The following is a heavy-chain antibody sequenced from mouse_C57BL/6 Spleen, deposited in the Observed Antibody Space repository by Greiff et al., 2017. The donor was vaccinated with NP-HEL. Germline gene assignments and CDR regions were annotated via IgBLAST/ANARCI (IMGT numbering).Heavy chain of an antibody. CDR3: ARSDGYYYAMDY. Sequence: QVHVKQPGAELVRPGSSVKLSCKASGYTFTSYWMHWVKQRPIQGLEWIGNIDPSDSETHYNQKFKDKATLTVDKSSSTAYMQLSSLTSEDSAVYYCARSDGYYYAMDYWGQGTSVTVSS. D-gene: IGHD2-3*01. V-gene: IGHV1-52*01. J-gene: IGHJ4*01. CDR1: GYTFTSYW. CDR2: IDPSDSET.